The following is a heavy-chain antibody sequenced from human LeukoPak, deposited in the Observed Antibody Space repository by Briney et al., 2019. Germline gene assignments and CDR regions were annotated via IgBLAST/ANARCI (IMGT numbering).Heavy chain of an antibody. CDR3: ARGYCSGGSCYWDFWYYYGMDV. D-gene: IGHD2-15*01. Sequence: GGSLRLSCAASGFAVSSNYMSWVRQAPGKGLEWVSVIYSGGSTYYADSVKGRFTISRDNAKNSLYLQMNSLRAEDTAVYYCARGYCSGGSCYWDFWYYYGMDVWGQGTTVTVSS. J-gene: IGHJ6*02. V-gene: IGHV3-66*01. CDR1: GFAVSSNY. CDR2: IYSGGST.